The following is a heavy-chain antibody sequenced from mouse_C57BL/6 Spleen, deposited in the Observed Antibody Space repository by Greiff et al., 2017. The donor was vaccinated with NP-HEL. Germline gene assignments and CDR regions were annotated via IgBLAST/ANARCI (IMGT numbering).Heavy chain of an antibody. J-gene: IGHJ4*01. CDR1: GFSLTSYG. CDR2: IWSGGST. Sequence: QVHVKQSGPGLVQPSQSLSITCTVSGFSLTSYGVHWVRQSPGKGLEWLGVIWSGGSTDYNAAFISRLSISKDNSKSQVFFKMNSLQADDTAIYYCARVVTTLYYYAMDYWGQGTSVTVSS. D-gene: IGHD2-1*01. CDR3: ARVVTTLYYYAMDY. V-gene: IGHV2-2*01.